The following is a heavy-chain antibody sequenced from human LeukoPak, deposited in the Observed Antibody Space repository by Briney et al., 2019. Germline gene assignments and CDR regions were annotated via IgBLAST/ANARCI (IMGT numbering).Heavy chain of an antibody. V-gene: IGHV4-59*01. D-gene: IGHD3-10*01. CDR2: IYYSGST. CDR3: ARDKGFGELFAEPHSFDI. Sequence: SETLSLTCTVSGGSISSYYWSWIRQPPGKGLEWIGYIYYSGSTNYNPSLKSRVTISVDTSKNQFSLKLSSVTAADTAVYYCARDKGFGELFAEPHSFDIWGQGTMVTVSS. J-gene: IGHJ3*02. CDR1: GGSISSYY.